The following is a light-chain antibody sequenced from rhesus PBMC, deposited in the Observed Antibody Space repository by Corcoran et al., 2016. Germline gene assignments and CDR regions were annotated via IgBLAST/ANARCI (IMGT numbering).Light chain of an antibody. CDR3: QQESNWPVT. CDR2: DAS. Sequence: DIVMTQSPATLSLSPGERAILSCRASQSVNYNLSWFQQKPRQAPSLLSYDASHRATGVPDRFSASGSGTDFTLTISSLDTEDGGVYYCQQESNWPVTFGGGTKVDI. V-gene: IGKV3-35*01. CDR1: QSVNYN. J-gene: IGKJ4*01.